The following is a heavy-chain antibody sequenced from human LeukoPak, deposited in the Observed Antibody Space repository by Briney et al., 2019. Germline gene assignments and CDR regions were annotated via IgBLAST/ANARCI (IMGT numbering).Heavy chain of an antibody. CDR1: GYTFTSYG. D-gene: IGHD2-2*02. Sequence: ASVKVSCKASGYTFTSYGISWVRQAPGQGLEWMGWISAYIGNTNYAQKLQGRVTMTTDTSTSTAYMELRSLRSDDTAVYYCARDIARQYCSSTSCYSSWFDPWGQGTLVTVSS. V-gene: IGHV1-18*01. CDR3: ARDIARQYCSSTSCYSSWFDP. J-gene: IGHJ5*02. CDR2: ISAYIGNT.